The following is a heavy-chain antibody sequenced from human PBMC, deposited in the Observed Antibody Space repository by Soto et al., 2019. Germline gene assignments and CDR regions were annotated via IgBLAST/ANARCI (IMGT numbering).Heavy chain of an antibody. V-gene: IGHV4-39*01. CDR2: IYYSGST. D-gene: IGHD3-22*01. Sequence: SETLSLTCTVSGGSISSSSYYWGWIRQPPGKGLEWIGSIYYSGSTYYNPSLKSRVTISVDTSKNQFSLKLSSVTAADTAVYYCARRAKYYDSSGYLSYFDYWGQGTLVTVSS. CDR3: ARRAKYYDSSGYLSYFDY. J-gene: IGHJ4*02. CDR1: GGSISSSSYY.